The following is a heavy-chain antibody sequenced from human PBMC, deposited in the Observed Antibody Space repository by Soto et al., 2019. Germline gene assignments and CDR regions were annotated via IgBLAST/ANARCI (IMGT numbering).Heavy chain of an antibody. D-gene: IGHD3-9*01. V-gene: IGHV3-23*01. CDR2: ISGSGGST. Sequence: GGSLRLSCAASGFTFSSYAMSWVRQAPGKGLEWVSAISGSGGSTYYADSVKGRFTISRDNSKNTLYLQMNSLRAEDTAVYYCAKDKEGDILTGYYNVPFDYWGQGTLVTVSS. CDR1: GFTFSSYA. CDR3: AKDKEGDILTGYYNVPFDY. J-gene: IGHJ4*02.